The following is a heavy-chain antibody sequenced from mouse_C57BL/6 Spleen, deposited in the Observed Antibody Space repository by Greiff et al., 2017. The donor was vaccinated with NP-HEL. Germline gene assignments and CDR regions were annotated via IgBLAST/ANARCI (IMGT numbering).Heavy chain of an antibody. D-gene: IGHD4-1*01. CDR1: GYAFSSYW. J-gene: IGHJ1*03. Sequence: VQLQQSGAELVKPGASVKISCKASGYAFSSYWMNWVKQRPGKGLEWIGQICPGDGDTNYNGKFKGKATMNADKASSTAYMQLSSPTSEDSAVYFCSRRAGTDWYFDVWGTATTVTVAS. V-gene: IGHV1-80*01. CDR2: ICPGDGDT. CDR3: SRRAGTDWYFDV.